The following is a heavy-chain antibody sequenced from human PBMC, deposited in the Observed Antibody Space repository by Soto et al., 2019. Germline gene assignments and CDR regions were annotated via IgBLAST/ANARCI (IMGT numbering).Heavy chain of an antibody. Sequence: PSETLSLTCSVSGGSMNSHYWSWIRLPPGKGLEWIGYIYYSGTTDYNPSLKSRVTMSVDTSKNQFSLKLSSVTAADTAIYYCARGGWYIDYWGQGTLVTVS. CDR1: GGSMNSHY. CDR3: ARGGWYIDY. J-gene: IGHJ4*02. CDR2: IYYSGTT. V-gene: IGHV4-59*11. D-gene: IGHD6-19*01.